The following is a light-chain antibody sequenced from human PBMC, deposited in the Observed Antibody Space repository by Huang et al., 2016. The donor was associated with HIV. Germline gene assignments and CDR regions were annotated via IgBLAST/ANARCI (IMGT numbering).Light chain of an antibody. CDR2: DTS. CDR1: LSVANK. CDR3: QHYNNWPLT. J-gene: IGKJ4*01. Sequence: EIVLTQSPAVLSMSPGERATVTCRASLSVANKLAWYQQNPRRAPRLVSYDTSTRSGGVPARFSGSGSGTNFTLTINSLQSEDLAVYFCQHYNNWPLTFGGGTRVEIK. V-gene: IGKV3-15*01.